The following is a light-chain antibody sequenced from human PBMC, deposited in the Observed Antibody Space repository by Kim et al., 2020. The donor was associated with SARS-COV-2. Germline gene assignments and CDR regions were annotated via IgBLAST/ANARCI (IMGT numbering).Light chain of an antibody. CDR2: GAS. Sequence: EIVMTQSPATLSVSPGERATLSCRASQSVSSNLAWYQQKPGQAPRLLIYGASTRATGVPARFSGSGSGTEFTLTISSLQSEDFAVYYCQQYTTWKWAFGQRTKVDIK. CDR1: QSVSSN. J-gene: IGKJ1*01. CDR3: QQYTTWKWA. V-gene: IGKV3-15*01.